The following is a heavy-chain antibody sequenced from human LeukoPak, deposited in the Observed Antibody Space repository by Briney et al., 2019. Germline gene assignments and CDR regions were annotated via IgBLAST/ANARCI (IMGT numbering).Heavy chain of an antibody. CDR2: IYYSGST. D-gene: IGHD3-10*01. J-gene: IGHJ2*01. CDR1: GGSISSGGYY. CDR3: ARARWLGKLAFYCNFVL. Sequence: SKTLSLTCTVSGGSISSGGYYWSWIRQPPGKGLEWIGYIYYSGSTNYNPSLKSRVTISVDTSKNQFSLKLSSVTAADTAVYYSARARWLGKLAFYCNFVLGGGATLVIFS. V-gene: IGHV4-61*08.